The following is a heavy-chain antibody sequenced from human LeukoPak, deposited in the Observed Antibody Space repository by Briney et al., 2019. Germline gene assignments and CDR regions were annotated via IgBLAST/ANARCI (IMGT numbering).Heavy chain of an antibody. D-gene: IGHD4-23*01. CDR1: GFTFSSHG. CDR3: AKDRRWFHY. Sequence: PGGTLRLSCAASGFTFSSHGMNWVRQAPGKGLEWVSGISPSGGITYYTDSVKGRFTISRDNSKNTVSLQMNSLTAEDTAVYYCAKDRRWFHYWGQGTLVTVSS. CDR2: ISPSGGIT. J-gene: IGHJ4*02. V-gene: IGHV3-23*01.